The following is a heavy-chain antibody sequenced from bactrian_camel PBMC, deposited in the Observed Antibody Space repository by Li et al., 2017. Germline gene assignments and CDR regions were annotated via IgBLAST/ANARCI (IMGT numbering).Heavy chain of an antibody. CDR1: GFTFSSYW. Sequence: QLVESGGGLVQPGGSLRLSCAASGFTFSSYWMYWVRQAPGKGLEWVSTVSSWGGTTYYAASMKGRFTISRDDAKNTVYLQMNSLKPEDTAVYYCAATGQMLSVAGCRTQGTQVTVS. D-gene: IGHD1*01. V-gene: IGHV3S25*01. CDR2: VSSWGGTT. J-gene: IGHJ4*01.